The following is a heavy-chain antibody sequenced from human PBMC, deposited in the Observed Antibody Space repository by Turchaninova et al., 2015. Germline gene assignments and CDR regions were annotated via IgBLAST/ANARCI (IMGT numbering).Heavy chain of an antibody. D-gene: IGHD1/OR15-1a*01. CDR3: VKPSLNIXFDN. Sequence: EVQLVESGGGLVQPGGSLRLSCSASGFTFSSYALHWVRQAPGKGLEYVETISVNGLTTYXXXSVXXXFTIXRDNXKNTLXFQXXXLRPEDTAXXXCVKPSLNIXFDNXXQGTXVTVSX. V-gene: IGHV3-64D*06. CDR1: GFTFSSYA. CDR2: ISVNGLTT. J-gene: IGHJ4*02.